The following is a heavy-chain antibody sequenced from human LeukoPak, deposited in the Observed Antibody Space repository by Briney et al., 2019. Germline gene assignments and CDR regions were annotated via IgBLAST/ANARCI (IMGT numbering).Heavy chain of an antibody. CDR3: ARGRYYGSGSYPPSEYFQH. J-gene: IGHJ1*01. D-gene: IGHD3-10*01. CDR2: ISYDGSNK. CDR1: GFTFSSYA. Sequence: GRSLRLSCVASGFTFSSYAMHWVRQAPGKGLEWVAVISYDGSNKYYADSVKGRFTISRDNSKNTLYLQMNSLRAEDTAVYYCARGRYYGSGSYPPSEYFQHWGQGTLVTVSS. V-gene: IGHV3-30*04.